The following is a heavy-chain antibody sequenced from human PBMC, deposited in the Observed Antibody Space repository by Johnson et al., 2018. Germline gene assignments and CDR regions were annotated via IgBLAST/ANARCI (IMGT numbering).Heavy chain of an antibody. CDR2: SRDKANSYTT. J-gene: IGHJ6*02. V-gene: IGHV3-72*01. CDR3: VRGQRVGGPYNFYGMDV. CDR1: GFSFSDHY. D-gene: IGHD2-15*01. Sequence: VQLVESGGGLVQPGGSLRLSCAASGFSFSDHYMDWVRQAPGKGLEWVGRSRDKANSYTTEYAESVKGRFSISRDDSRHSVYLQMNSLKTEDTAGYYCVRGQRVGGPYNFYGMDVWGQGTTVTVS.